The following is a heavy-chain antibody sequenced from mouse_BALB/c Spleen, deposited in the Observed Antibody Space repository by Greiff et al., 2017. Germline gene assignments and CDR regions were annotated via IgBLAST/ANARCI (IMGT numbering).Heavy chain of an antibody. Sequence: QVQLKESGAELMKPGASVKISCKATGYTFSSYWIEWVKQRPGHGLEWIGEILPGSGSTNYNEKFKGKATFTADTSSNTAYMQLSSLTSEDSAVYYCARNLGGFAYWGQGTLVTVSA. J-gene: IGHJ3*01. CDR2: ILPGSGST. CDR3: ARNLGGFAY. CDR1: GYTFSSYW. D-gene: IGHD3-1*01. V-gene: IGHV1-9*01.